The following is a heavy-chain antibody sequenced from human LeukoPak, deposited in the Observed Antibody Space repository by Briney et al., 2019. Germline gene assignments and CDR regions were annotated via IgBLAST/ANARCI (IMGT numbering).Heavy chain of an antibody. CDR3: AKVYSGSYMDL. J-gene: IGHJ3*01. CDR1: GFTFRSYA. CDR2: INGGGGTT. V-gene: IGHV3-23*01. Sequence: GGSLRLSCAASGFTFRSYAMSWVRQAQGKGLEWGSTINGGGGTTYYEDSVKGRFTISRDNSKNMVYLQMNGLRVEDTAVYYCAKVYSGSYMDLWGQGTMVTVSS. D-gene: IGHD1-26*01.